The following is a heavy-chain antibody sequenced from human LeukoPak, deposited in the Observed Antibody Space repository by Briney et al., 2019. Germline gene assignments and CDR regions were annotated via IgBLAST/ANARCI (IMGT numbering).Heavy chain of an antibody. CDR2: INTRTGNP. CDR3: ARGYDHDSGRWGVDY. J-gene: IGHJ4*02. D-gene: IGHD4-23*01. V-gene: IGHV7-4-1*02. Sequence: ASVKVSCKASGYTFTTYPMNWVRQAPGQGLEWMGWINTRTGNPTFAQGFTGRFVFSFDTSVNTAYLEISSLKPEDTAIYYCARGYDHDSGRWGVDYWGQGTLVTVSS. CDR1: GYTFTTYP.